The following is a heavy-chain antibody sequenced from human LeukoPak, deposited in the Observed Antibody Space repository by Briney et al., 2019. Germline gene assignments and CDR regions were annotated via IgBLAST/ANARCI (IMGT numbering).Heavy chain of an antibody. J-gene: IGHJ6*03. CDR3: ARLEWELGYMDV. CDR2: IYTSGST. Sequence: SETLSLTCTVSGGSISSYYWSWIRQPAGKGLEWIGCIYTSGSTNYNPSLKSRVTMSVDTSKNQFSLKLSSVTAADTAVYYCARLEWELGYMDVWGKGTTVTVSS. CDR1: GGSISSYY. D-gene: IGHD1-26*01. V-gene: IGHV4-4*07.